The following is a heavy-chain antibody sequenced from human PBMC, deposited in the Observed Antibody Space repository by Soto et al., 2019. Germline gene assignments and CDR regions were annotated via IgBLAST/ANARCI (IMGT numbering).Heavy chain of an antibody. J-gene: IGHJ6*02. V-gene: IGHV3-30-3*01. Sequence: PGGSLRLSCAASGFTFSSYAMHWVRQAPGKGLEWVAVISYDGSNKYYADSVKGRFTISRDNSKNTLYLQMNSLRAEDTAVYYCARGFSERGYSYGYGSGMDVWGQGTTVTVSS. D-gene: IGHD5-18*01. CDR2: ISYDGSNK. CDR1: GFTFSSYA. CDR3: ARGFSERGYSYGYGSGMDV.